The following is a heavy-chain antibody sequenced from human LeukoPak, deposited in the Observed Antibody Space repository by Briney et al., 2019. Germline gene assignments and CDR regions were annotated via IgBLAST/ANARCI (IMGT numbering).Heavy chain of an antibody. CDR1: GFTVSSNY. V-gene: IGHV3-53*01. J-gene: IGHJ3*02. CDR3: ARGLTGPRENAFDI. D-gene: IGHD3-10*01. Sequence: GGSLRLSCAASGFTVSSNYMSWVRQAPGKGLEWVSVIYSGGSTYYADSVTGRFTISRDNSKDTLYLQMNSLRAEDTAVYYCARGLTGPRENAFDIWGQGTMVTVSS. CDR2: IYSGGST.